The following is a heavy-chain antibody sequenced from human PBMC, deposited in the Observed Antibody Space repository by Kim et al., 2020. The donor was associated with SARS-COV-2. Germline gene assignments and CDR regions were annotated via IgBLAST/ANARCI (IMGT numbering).Heavy chain of an antibody. CDR3: ARDFRVVVPAAMNEVNWFDP. Sequence: GGSLRLSCAASGFTFSDYYMSWIRQAPGKGLEWVSYISSSGSTIYYADSVKGRFTISRDNAKNSLYLQMNSLRAEDTAVYYCARDFRVVVPAAMNEVNWFDPWGQGTLVTVSS. J-gene: IGHJ5*02. CDR2: ISSSGSTI. V-gene: IGHV3-11*01. CDR1: GFTFSDYY. D-gene: IGHD2-2*01.